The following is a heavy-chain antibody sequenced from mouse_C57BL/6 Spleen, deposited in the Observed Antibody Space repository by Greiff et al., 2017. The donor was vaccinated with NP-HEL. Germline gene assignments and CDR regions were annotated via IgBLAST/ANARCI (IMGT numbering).Heavy chain of an antibody. Sequence: EVHLVESGEGLVKPGGSLKLSCAASGFTFSSYAMSWVRQTPEKRLEWVAYISSGGDYIYYADTVKGRFTISRDNARNTLYLQMSSLKSEDTAMYYCTRDPGGNFVDYWGQGTTLTVSS. D-gene: IGHD2-1*01. V-gene: IGHV5-9-1*02. CDR2: ISSGGDYI. J-gene: IGHJ2*01. CDR1: GFTFSSYA. CDR3: TRDPGGNFVDY.